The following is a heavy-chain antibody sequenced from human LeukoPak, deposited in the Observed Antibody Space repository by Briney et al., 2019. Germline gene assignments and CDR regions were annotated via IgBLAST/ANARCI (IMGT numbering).Heavy chain of an antibody. V-gene: IGHV4-34*01. D-gene: IGHD3-22*01. CDR1: GGSFSGYY. J-gene: IGHJ4*02. CDR3: ARAWYYYDSSDYYPFDY. Sequence: PSETLSLTCAVYGGSFSGYYWSWIRQPPGKGLEWLGEINHSGSTNYNPSLKSRVTISVDTSKNQFSLKLSSVTAADTAVYYCARAWYYYDSSDYYPFDYWGQGTLVTVSS. CDR2: INHSGST.